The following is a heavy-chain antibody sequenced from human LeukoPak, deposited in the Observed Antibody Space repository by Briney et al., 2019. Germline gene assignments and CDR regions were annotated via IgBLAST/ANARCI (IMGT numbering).Heavy chain of an antibody. CDR3: AKKGGAGYCSSTSCLTWFDP. V-gene: IGHV3-23*01. CDR1: GFTFSNAW. J-gene: IGHJ5*02. Sequence: GGSLRLSCTASGFTFSNAWMNWVRQAPGKGLEWVSAISGSGGSTYYADSVKGRFTISRDNSKNTLYLQMNRLRAEDTAVYYCAKKGGAGYCSSTSCLTWFDPWGQGTLVTVSS. D-gene: IGHD2-2*03. CDR2: ISGSGGST.